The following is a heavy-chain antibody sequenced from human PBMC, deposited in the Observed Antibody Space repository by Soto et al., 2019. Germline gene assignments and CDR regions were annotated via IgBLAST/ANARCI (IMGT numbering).Heavy chain of an antibody. CDR3: ARRPRAVIRPFWLSYFDF. CDR2: YCSGRT. Sequence: SETLSLTCTVSGCSISSSSYYWRWIRQPPGKWLEWIGVYCSGRTSCDPSLTRRVTRGVDTSKNQFFLKLSAVTAADTAVYYCARRPRAVIRPFWLSYFDFWGQGTLV. D-gene: IGHD3-3*01. J-gene: IGHJ4*02. V-gene: IGHV4-39*01. CDR1: GCSISSSSYY.